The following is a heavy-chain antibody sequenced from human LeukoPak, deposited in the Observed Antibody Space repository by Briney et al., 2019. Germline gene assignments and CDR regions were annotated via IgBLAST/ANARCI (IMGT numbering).Heavy chain of an antibody. Sequence: GGSLRLSCAASGFTFSIYAMSWVRQAPGKGLEWVSGISGSGGSTYYADSVKGRFTISRDNSKNTLYLQMNSLRAEDTAVYYCVYHSNGYWDAFDIWGQGTMVTVSS. D-gene: IGHD3-22*01. CDR2: ISGSGGST. CDR1: GFTFSIYA. V-gene: IGHV3-23*01. CDR3: VYHSNGYWDAFDI. J-gene: IGHJ3*02.